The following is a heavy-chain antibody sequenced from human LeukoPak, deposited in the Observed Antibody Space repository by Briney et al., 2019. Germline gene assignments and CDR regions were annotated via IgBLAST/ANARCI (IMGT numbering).Heavy chain of an antibody. D-gene: IGHD6-6*01. V-gene: IGHV4-4*02. CDR1: GGSISSSNW. CDR2: IYHSGST. CDR3: ARGGYSSSTPYDY. Sequence: SETLSLTCTVSGGSISSSNWWSWVRQPPGKGLEWIGEIYHSGSTNYNPSLKSRVTISVDKSKNQFSLKLSSVTAADTAVYYCARGGYSSSTPYDYWGQGTLVTVSS. J-gene: IGHJ4*02.